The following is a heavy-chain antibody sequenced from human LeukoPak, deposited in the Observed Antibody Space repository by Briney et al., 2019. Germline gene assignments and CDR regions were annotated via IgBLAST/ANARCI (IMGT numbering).Heavy chain of an antibody. Sequence: GGSLRLSCTASGFTFGHYAMSWFRQAPGKGLEWVGFIRSKAYGGTTEYAASVKGRFTISRDDSESIAYLQMNSLKTEDTAVYYCTRDIYSGSYYAYFDYWGQGTLVTVSS. V-gene: IGHV3-49*03. J-gene: IGHJ4*02. CDR3: TRDIYSGSYYAYFDY. CDR2: IRSKAYGGTT. CDR1: GFTFGHYA. D-gene: IGHD1-26*01.